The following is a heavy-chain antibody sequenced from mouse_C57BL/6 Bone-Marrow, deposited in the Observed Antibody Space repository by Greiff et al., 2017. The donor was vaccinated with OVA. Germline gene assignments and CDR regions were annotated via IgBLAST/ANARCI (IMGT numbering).Heavy chain of an antibody. CDR1: GYTFTSYG. Sequence: VHVKQSGAELVRPGSSVKMSCKTSGYTFTSYGINWVKQRPGQGLEWIGYIYIGNGYTEYNGKFKGKATLTSDTSSSTAYMQLSSLTSEDSASYVCARWDSSMDYWGQGTSVTVSS. CDR3: ARWDSSMDY. D-gene: IGHD2-12*01. CDR2: IYIGNGYT. V-gene: IGHV1-58*01. J-gene: IGHJ4*01.